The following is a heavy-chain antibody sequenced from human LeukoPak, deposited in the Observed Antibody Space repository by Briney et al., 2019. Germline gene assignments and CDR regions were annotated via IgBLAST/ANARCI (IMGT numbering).Heavy chain of an antibody. CDR2: IYYSGST. CDR3: ARRTTVTTPTEAYYYYYMDV. CDR1: GGSISSYY. J-gene: IGHJ6*03. V-gene: IGHV4-59*01. D-gene: IGHD4-11*01. Sequence: ASETLSLTCTVSGGSISSYYWSWIRQPPGKGLEWIGYIYYSGSTNYNPSLKSRVTISVDTSKNQFSLKLSSVTAADTAVYYCARRTTVTTPTEAYYYYYMDVWGKGTTVTVSS.